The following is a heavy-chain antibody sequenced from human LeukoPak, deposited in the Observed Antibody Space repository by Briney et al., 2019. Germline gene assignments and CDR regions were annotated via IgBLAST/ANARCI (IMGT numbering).Heavy chain of an antibody. CDR2: IIPILGIA. D-gene: IGHD3-22*01. V-gene: IGHV1-69*04. CDR1: GGTFSSYA. J-gene: IGHJ4*02. Sequence: AASVKVSCKASGGTFSSYAISWVRQAPGQGLEWMGRIIPILGIANYAQKFQSRVTITADKSTSTAYMELSSLRSEDTAVYYCASMIVVGYYDYWGQGTLVTVSS. CDR3: ASMIVVGYYDY.